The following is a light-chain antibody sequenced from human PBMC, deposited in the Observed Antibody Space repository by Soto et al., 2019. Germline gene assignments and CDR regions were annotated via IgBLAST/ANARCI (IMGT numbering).Light chain of an antibody. CDR1: QSISAW. CDR3: QQYYSFPWT. Sequence: IDITQSPSTVSASAGDRVTITCRASQSISAWLAWYQQKPGKAPKLLIYDASNLESGVPSRFSGSGSGTDFTLTISCLQSEDFATYYCQQYYSFPWTFGQGTKVDI. J-gene: IGKJ1*01. V-gene: IGKV1-5*01. CDR2: DAS.